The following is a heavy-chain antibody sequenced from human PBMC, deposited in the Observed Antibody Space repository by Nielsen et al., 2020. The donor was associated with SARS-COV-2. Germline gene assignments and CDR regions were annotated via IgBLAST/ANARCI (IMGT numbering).Heavy chain of an antibody. CDR1: GGSISSGDYY. J-gene: IGHJ5*02. D-gene: IGHD2-15*01. CDR3: ARSYCSGGSCYLNWFDP. Sequence: SETLSLTCTVSGGSISSGDYYWSWIRQPPGKGLEWIGYIYYSGNTNYNPSLKSRVTISVDTSKNQFSLKLSSVTAADTAVYYCARSYCSGGSCYLNWFDPWGQGTLVTVSS. V-gene: IGHV4-61*08. CDR2: IYYSGNT.